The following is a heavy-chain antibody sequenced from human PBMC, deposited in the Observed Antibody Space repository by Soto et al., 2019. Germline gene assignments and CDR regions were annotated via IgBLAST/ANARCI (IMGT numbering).Heavy chain of an antibody. V-gene: IGHV3-33*01. J-gene: IGHJ4*02. CDR2: IWYDGGNK. D-gene: IGHD6-19*01. Sequence: GGSLRLSCAASGFNFSSYVMHWVRQAPGKGLEWVAVIWYDGGNKYYADSVKGRFTISRDNSKNTLYLQMNSLRAEDTAVYYCARDGQWLPRDGLRSSYYLDSWGQGTLVTVS. CDR1: GFNFSSYV. CDR3: ARDGQWLPRDGLRSSYYLDS.